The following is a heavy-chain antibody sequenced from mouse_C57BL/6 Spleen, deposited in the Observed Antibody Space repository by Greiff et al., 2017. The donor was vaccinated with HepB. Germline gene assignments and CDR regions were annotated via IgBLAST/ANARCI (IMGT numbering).Heavy chain of an antibody. CDR3: ARDLTGTYWYFDV. Sequence: VQLQQSGPELVKPGASVKISCKASGYSFTGYYMNWVKQSPEKSLEWIGEINPSTGGTTYNQKFKAKATLTVDKSSSTAYMQLKSLTSEDSAVYYCARDLTGTYWYFDVWGTGTTVTVSS. CDR2: INPSTGGT. V-gene: IGHV1-42*01. D-gene: IGHD4-1*01. J-gene: IGHJ1*03. CDR1: GYSFTGYY.